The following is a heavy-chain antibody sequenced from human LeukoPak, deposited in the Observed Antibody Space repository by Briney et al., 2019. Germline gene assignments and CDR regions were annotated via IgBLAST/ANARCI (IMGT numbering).Heavy chain of an antibody. D-gene: IGHD4-17*01. CDR2: INHSGST. V-gene: IGHV4-34*01. J-gene: IGHJ5*02. CDR1: GGSFSGYY. Sequence: SETLSLTCAVYGGSFSGYYWSWIRQPPGKGLEWIGEINHSGSTNYNPSLKSRVTISVDTSKNQFSLKLSSVTAADTAVYYCARGLGLRHFFDPWGQRTLVTVSS. CDR3: ARGLGLRHFFDP.